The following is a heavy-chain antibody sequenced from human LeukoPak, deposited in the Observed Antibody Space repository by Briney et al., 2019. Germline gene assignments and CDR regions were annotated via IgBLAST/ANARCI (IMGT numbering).Heavy chain of an antibody. CDR2: SILSFGTA. V-gene: IGHV1-69*05. D-gene: IGHD3-10*01. Sequence: SVKVSCKASGGTFSSYAISWVRQAPGQGLEWMGRSILSFGTANYAQKFQGRVTITTDESTSTAYMELSSLRSEDTAVYYCARDSDPYYYGSGSYYCSVAYWGQGTLVTVSS. CDR1: GGTFSSYA. J-gene: IGHJ4*02. CDR3: ARDSDPYYYGSGSYYCSVAY.